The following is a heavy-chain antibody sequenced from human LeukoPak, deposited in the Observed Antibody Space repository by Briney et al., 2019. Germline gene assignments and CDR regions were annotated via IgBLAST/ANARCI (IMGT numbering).Heavy chain of an antibody. CDR2: IYYSGST. V-gene: IGHV4-39*01. CDR1: GGSISSSSYY. Sequence: SETLSLACTVSGGSISSSSYYWGWIRQPPGKGLEWIGSIYYSGSTYYNPSLKSRVTISVDTSKNQFSLKLSSVTAADTAVYYCARLVRGVIFSYWGQGTLVTVSS. CDR3: ARLVRGVIFSY. J-gene: IGHJ4*02. D-gene: IGHD3-10*01.